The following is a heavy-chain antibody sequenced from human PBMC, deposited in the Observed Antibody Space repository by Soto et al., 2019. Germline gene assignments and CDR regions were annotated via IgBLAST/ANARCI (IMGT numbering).Heavy chain of an antibody. J-gene: IGHJ4*02. CDR1: GGSISSSGYY. CDR2: IYHSGVT. CDR3: ARLFDY. V-gene: IGHV4-39*01. Sequence: QLQLQESGPGLVKPSETLSLTCTVSGGSISSSGYYWGWIRQPPGKGLEWIGNIYHSGVTYYNPSLKSRVTISVETSRNQFSLKLNSMTAADTAVYYCARLFDYWGQGKLVTVSS.